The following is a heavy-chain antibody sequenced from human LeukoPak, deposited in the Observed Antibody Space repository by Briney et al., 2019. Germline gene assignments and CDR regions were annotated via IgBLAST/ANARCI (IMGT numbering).Heavy chain of an antibody. J-gene: IGHJ5*02. D-gene: IGHD3-10*01. CDR2: ISGNGGIT. CDR1: GVTFSSYA. CDR3: ARGALVRGKNWFDP. Sequence: PGGSLRLSCAASGVTFSSYAMSWVRQAPGKGVERVSRISGNGGITYYADSVKGRFTISRDNSKNTVYLQMNSLRAEDTAVYYCARGALVRGKNWFDPWGQGTLVTVSS. V-gene: IGHV3-23*01.